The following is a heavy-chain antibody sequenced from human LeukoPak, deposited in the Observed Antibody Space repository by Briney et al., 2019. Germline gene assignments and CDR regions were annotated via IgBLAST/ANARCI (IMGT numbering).Heavy chain of an antibody. CDR3: ARVEMPTKAFDI. V-gene: IGHV1-69*04. J-gene: IGHJ3*02. CDR1: GGTFSSYA. Sequence: SVKVSCKASGGTFSSYAISWGRQAPGQGLEGMGRIIPILGIADYAQKFQGRVTITADKSTSTAYMELTSLRSEDTAVYYCARVEMPTKAFDIWGQGTMVTVSS. D-gene: IGHD5-24*01. CDR2: IIPILGIA.